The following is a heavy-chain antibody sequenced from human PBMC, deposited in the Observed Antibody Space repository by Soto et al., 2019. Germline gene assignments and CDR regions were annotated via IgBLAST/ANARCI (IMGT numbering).Heavy chain of an antibody. CDR2: IWYDGSNK. V-gene: IGHV3-33*01. CDR1: GDTFSSYG. Sequence: GGSMRLSCAASGDTFSSYGMHWVRQDTGKGLEWVAVIWYDGSNKYYADSVKGRFTISRDNSKNTLYLQMNSLRAEDTAVYYCAILLWFGPGQGPGGMDVWGQGTTVTVSS. J-gene: IGHJ6*02. D-gene: IGHD3-10*01. CDR3: AILLWFGPGQGPGGMDV.